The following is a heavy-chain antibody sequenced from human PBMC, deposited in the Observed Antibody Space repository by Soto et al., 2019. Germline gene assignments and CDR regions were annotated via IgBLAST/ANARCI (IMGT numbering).Heavy chain of an antibody. Sequence: QEQLVQSGAEVKKSGASVKVSCKASGYTFTGSYIHWVRQAPGQGLEWMGWINPNGGDTNYVDNFQGWVTPGRVTSTSKAYVEPSRLRVDDTAVYFSARAGTAFCPNGACSHYNGLDVWGQGDTVPVFS. D-gene: IGHD2-8*01. CDR2: INPNGGDT. CDR1: GYTFTGSY. CDR3: ARAGTAFCPNGACSHYNGLDV. J-gene: IGHJ6*02. V-gene: IGHV1-2*04.